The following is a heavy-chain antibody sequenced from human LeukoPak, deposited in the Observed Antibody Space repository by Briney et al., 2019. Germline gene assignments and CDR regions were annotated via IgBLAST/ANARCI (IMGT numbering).Heavy chain of an antibody. CDR2: ISWNSGSI. CDR3: AKGWYYFDY. D-gene: IGHD2-8*01. Sequence: GGSLRLSCAASGFTFDDYAMHWVRQAPGKGLEWVSGISWNSGSIGYADSVKGRFTISRDNAKNSLYLQMNSLRAEDTALYYCAKGWYYFDYWGQGTLVTVPS. CDR1: GFTFDDYA. J-gene: IGHJ4*02. V-gene: IGHV3-9*01.